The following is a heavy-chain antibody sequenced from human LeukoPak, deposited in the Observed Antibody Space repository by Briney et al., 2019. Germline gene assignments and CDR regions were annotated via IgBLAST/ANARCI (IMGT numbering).Heavy chain of an antibody. CDR2: IKSKTDGGTT. CDR3: TTIAGEYYFDY. D-gene: IGHD2-21*01. CDR1: GFTFSNAW. V-gene: IGHV3-15*01. J-gene: IGHJ4*02. Sequence: PGGSLRLSCAASGFTFSNAWMSWVRQAPGKGLEWVGRIKSKTDGGTTDYAAPVKGRFTTSRDDSKNTLYLQMDSLKTEDTAVYYCTTIAGEYYFDYWGQGTLVTVSS.